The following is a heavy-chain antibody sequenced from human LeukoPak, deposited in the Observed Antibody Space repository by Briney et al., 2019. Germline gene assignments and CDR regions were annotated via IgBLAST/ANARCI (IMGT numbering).Heavy chain of an antibody. CDR3: AISITMVRGVNFYYYGMDV. Sequence: GGSLRLSCAASGFAFSSYWMHWVRQAPGKGLVWVSRINGDGSSTSYADSVKGRFTISRDNAKNTLYLQMNSLRAEDTAVYYCAISITMVRGVNFYYYGMDVWGKGTTVTVSS. CDR2: INGDGSST. J-gene: IGHJ6*04. V-gene: IGHV3-74*01. D-gene: IGHD3-10*01. CDR1: GFAFSSYW.